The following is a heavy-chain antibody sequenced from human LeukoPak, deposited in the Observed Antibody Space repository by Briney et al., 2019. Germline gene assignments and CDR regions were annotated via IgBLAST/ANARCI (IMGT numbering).Heavy chain of an antibody. CDR2: ISGSGDKR. D-gene: IGHD1-26*01. J-gene: IGHJ4*02. CDR3: AKSTDRSGSYSTFDY. CDR1: GFTFSNYA. Sequence: GESLRLSCKASGFTFSNYAMSWVRQAPGKGPEWVSGISGSGDKRWYRDSMKGRFFISRDNSKNTLFLQTNTLRADDTAVYYCAKSTDRSGSYSTFDYWGLGTLVSVPS. V-gene: IGHV3-23*01.